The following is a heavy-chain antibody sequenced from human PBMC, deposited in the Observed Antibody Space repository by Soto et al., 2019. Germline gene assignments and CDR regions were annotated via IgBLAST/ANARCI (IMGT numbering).Heavy chain of an antibody. D-gene: IGHD5-12*01. V-gene: IGHV4-61*01. CDR2: IYYSGST. CDR1: GGSVGSGSYY. CDR3: ARDSKRGYSGYDKLDY. Sequence: PSETLSLTCTVSGGSVGSGSYYWSWIRQPPGKGLEWIGYIYYSGSTNYNPSLKSRVTISVDTSKNQFSLKLTSVTAADTAVYYCARDSKRGYSGYDKLDYWGQGTLVTV. J-gene: IGHJ4*02.